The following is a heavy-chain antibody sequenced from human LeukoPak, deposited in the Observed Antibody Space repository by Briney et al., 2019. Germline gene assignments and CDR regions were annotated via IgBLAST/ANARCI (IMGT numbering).Heavy chain of an antibody. J-gene: IGHJ4*02. D-gene: IGHD3-10*01. CDR3: ARHHMVRGVIIY. Sequence: SETLSLTCAVYGGSFSGYYWSWIRQPPGKGLEWIGEINHSGSTNYNPSLKSRVTISVDTSKNQFSLKLSSVTAADTAVYYCARHHMVRGVIIYWGQGTPVTVSS. V-gene: IGHV4-34*01. CDR2: INHSGST. CDR1: GGSFSGYY.